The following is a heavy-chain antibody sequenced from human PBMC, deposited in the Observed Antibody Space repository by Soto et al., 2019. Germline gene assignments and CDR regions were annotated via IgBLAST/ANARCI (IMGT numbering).Heavy chain of an antibody. D-gene: IGHD2-21*01. J-gene: IGHJ4*02. CDR2: ISAYNGNT. CDR3: ARTGDGYNLRLPFWPLTY. Sequence: QVQLVQSGAEVKKPGASVKVSCKASGYTFTSYGISWVRQAPGQGLEWMGWISAYNGNTNYAQKLQGRVTTTTDTSTSTAYMELRSLRSDDMAVYYCARTGDGYNLRLPFWPLTYWGQGTLVTVSS. CDR1: GYTFTSYG. V-gene: IGHV1-18*03.